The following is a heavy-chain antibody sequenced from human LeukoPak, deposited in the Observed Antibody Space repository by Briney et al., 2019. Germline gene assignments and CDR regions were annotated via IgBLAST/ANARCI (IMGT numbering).Heavy chain of an antibody. V-gene: IGHV3-30*02. CDR1: GFTFSSYW. J-gene: IGHJ3*02. D-gene: IGHD3-9*01. CDR2: LRYDGSNK. CDR3: AKEYDILTGYYAFDI. Sequence: GGSLRLSCAASGFTFSSYWMSWVRQPPGKGLEWVAFLRYDGSNKYYADSVKGRFTISRDNSKNTLYLQMNSLRAEDTAVYYCAKEYDILTGYYAFDIWGQGTMVTVSS.